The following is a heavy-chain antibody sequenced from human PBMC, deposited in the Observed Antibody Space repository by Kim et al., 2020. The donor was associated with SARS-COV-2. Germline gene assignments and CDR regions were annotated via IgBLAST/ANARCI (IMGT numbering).Heavy chain of an antibody. CDR2: IGASGNNI. J-gene: IGHJ4*02. Sequence: GGSLRLSCEASGFTFSDYYMTWIRQAPGKGLELVSYIGASGNNIYYADSVKGRFAISRDNAKNSLYLQMNNLRADDTAVYYCARYKYFNWLFGYFDYWGQGTLVIASS. V-gene: IGHV3-11*01. CDR1: GFTFSDYY. D-gene: IGHD3-9*01. CDR3: ARYKYFNWLFGYFDY.